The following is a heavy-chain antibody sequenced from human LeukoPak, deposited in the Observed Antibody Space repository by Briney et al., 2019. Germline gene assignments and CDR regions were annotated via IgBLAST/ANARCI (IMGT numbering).Heavy chain of an antibody. D-gene: IGHD3-10*01. CDR3: ARSSGGLSFDY. J-gene: IGHJ4*02. V-gene: IGHV3-48*03. CDR1: GFTFSSYE. CDR2: ISSSGSTI. Sequence: GGSLRLSCAASGFTFSSYEMNWVRQAPGKGLEWVSYISSSGSTIYYADSVKGRFTISRDNAKNSLYLQMNSLRAEDTAVYYCARSSGGLSFDYWGQGTLVTVSS.